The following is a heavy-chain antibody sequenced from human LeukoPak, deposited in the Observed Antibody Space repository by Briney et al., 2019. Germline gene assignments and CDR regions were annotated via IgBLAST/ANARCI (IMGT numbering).Heavy chain of an antibody. V-gene: IGHV3-49*04. Sequence: GGSLRLSCTASGFTFGDHAMSWVRQAPGKGLEWVGFIRSETYGGITEYAASVKGRFTISRDDSKSIAYLKMNSLKTEDTAAYYCTRGPIQLWFYDGMDVWGQGTTVTVSS. J-gene: IGHJ6*02. D-gene: IGHD5-18*01. CDR2: IRSETYGGIT. CDR3: TRGPIQLWFYDGMDV. CDR1: GFTFGDHA.